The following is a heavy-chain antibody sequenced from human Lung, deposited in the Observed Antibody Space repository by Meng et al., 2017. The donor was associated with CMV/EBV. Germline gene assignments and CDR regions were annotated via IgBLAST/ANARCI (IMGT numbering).Heavy chain of an antibody. CDR1: GYTFTSYG. D-gene: IGHD6-19*01. CDR3: ARGQGQWLVQTEVFTI. CDR2: ISAYNGNT. Sequence: ASXXVSCKASGYTFTSYGINWVRQAPGQGLEWMGWISAYNGNTNYAQKPQGRVTMNTDTSTSTAYMEWRSLRSDDTAVYYCARGQGQWLVQTEVFTIWGKEPWAP. V-gene: IGHV1-18*01. J-gene: IGHJ4*01.